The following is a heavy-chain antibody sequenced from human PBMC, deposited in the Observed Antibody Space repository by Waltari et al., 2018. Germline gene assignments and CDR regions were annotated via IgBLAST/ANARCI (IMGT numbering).Heavy chain of an antibody. V-gene: IGHV3-43*01. CDR1: GFTFGYYT. D-gene: IGHD1-26*01. Sequence: EVRLVESGGVVAQPGGSLGLSCAASGFTFGYYTMHWVRQVPGKGLEWVSLISWDGKTTYFTDSVKGRFTISRDNSKNFLYLQMNSLRTEDTAFYYCAAGGSFDYWGQGTLVTVSS. CDR3: AAGGSFDY. CDR2: ISWDGKTT. J-gene: IGHJ4*02.